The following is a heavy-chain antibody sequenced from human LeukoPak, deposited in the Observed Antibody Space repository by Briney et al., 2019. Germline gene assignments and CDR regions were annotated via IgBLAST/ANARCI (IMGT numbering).Heavy chain of an antibody. CDR3: TSWSSVVDSGPG. Sequence: GGSLRLSCAASGFNFRSCSMSWVRQAPGKGLEWVANINQDGSEKYYVDSVKGRFTISRDNANDSVHLQMDSLRAEDTALYYCTSWSSVVDSGPGWGQGALVTVSS. CDR1: GFNFRSCS. V-gene: IGHV3-7*01. J-gene: IGHJ4*02. CDR2: INQDGSEK. D-gene: IGHD4-17*01.